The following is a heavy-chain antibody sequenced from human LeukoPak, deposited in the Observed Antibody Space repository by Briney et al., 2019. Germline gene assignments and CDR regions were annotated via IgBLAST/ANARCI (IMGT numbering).Heavy chain of an antibody. D-gene: IGHD6-25*01. CDR3: ARFAAGGSYYYYMDV. CDR2: IATSSSTI. J-gene: IGHJ6*03. Sequence: GGSLRLSCAASGFTFSSYAMHWVRQPPGKGLEWVSNIATSSSTIYYADSVKGRFTISRDNAKNSLYLQMNSLRADDTAVYYCARFAAGGSYYYYMDVWGKGTTVTVSS. V-gene: IGHV3-48*01. CDR1: GFTFSSYA.